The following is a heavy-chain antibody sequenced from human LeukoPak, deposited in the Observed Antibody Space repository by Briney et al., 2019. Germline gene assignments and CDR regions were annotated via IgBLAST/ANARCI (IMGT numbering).Heavy chain of an antibody. CDR1: RGTFRNYA. V-gene: IGHV1-69*06. J-gene: IGHJ6*03. CDR2: IIPIFGTA. D-gene: IGHD3-16*01. CDR3: ARGGGAQYYYYMDV. Sequence: SVKVSCKASRGTFRNYAISWVRQAPGQGLEWMGKIIPIFGTANYAQNVQGRVTITADKSTSTAYMEMSSPGSDETAVYYCARGGGAQYYYYMDVWGNGTTVTVSS.